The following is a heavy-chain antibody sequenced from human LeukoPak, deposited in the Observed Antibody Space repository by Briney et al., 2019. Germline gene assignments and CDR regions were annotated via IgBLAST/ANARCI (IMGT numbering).Heavy chain of an antibody. CDR2: ISGSGGST. J-gene: IGHJ4*02. CDR3: AKAPRYCSSTSCYRFDY. V-gene: IGHV3-23*01. Sequence: GGSLRLSCAASGFTFSSYAMSWVRQAPGKGLEWVSAISGSGGSTYYADSVKGRFTISRDNSKNTLYLQMNSLRAEDTAVYYCAKAPRYCSSTSCYRFDYWGQGNLVTVSS. D-gene: IGHD2-2*02. CDR1: GFTFSSYA.